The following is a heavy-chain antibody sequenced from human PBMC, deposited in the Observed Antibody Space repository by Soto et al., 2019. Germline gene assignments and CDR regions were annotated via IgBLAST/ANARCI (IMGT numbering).Heavy chain of an antibody. CDR2: IYYSGST. Sequence: SETLSLTCTVSGGSISSGDFYWSWIRQPPGKGLEWIGYIYYSGSTYYNPSLRSRVTISVETSKNQFSLKLSSVTAADTAVYYCARGGAGVTENWLDPWGQGTLVTVSS. CDR1: GGSISSGDFY. D-gene: IGHD3-10*01. J-gene: IGHJ5*02. CDR3: ARGGAGVTENWLDP. V-gene: IGHV4-30-4*01.